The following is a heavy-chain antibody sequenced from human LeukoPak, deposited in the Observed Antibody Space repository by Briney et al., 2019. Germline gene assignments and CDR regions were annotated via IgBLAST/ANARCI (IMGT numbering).Heavy chain of an antibody. D-gene: IGHD5-18*01. V-gene: IGHV3-49*04. CDR2: IRSKAYRGTT. CDR3: ARGPIQLWIHNAMDV. CDR1: GFTFGDHA. J-gene: IGHJ6*02. Sequence: GGSLRLSCTGSGFTFGDHAMSWVRQAPGKGLEWVGFIRSKAYRGTTEYAASVKGRFSISRDDSASITYLQMNSLKTEDTAVYYCARGPIQLWIHNAMDVWGQGTTVTVSS.